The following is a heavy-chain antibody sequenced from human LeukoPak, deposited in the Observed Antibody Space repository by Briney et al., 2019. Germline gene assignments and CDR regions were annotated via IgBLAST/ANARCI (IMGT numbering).Heavy chain of an antibody. CDR3: ARECSSSCPRGLDV. V-gene: IGHV4-4*07. CDR2: IYTSGIT. CDR1: GGSISSYF. D-gene: IGHD2-2*01. Sequence: SETLSLTCTVSGGSISSYFWTWIRQPAGKGLEWIGRIYTSGITNYNPSLKSRLTMSVDTSKNQFSLNLSSVTAADTAVYYCARECSSSCPRGLDVLGQGTTVTVSS. J-gene: IGHJ6*02.